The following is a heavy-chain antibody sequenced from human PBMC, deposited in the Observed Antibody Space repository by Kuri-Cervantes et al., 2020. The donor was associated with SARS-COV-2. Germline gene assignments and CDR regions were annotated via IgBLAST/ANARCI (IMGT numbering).Heavy chain of an antibody. V-gene: IGHV4-34*01. J-gene: IGHJ4*02. CDR2: INHSGST. CDR1: GGSFSGYY. Sequence: GSLRLSCAVYGGSFSGYYWSWIRQPPGKGLEWIGEINHSGSTNHNPSLKSRVTISVDTSKNQFSLKLSSVTAADTAVYYCARGRSPGYWGQGTLVTVSS. CDR3: ARGRSPGY.